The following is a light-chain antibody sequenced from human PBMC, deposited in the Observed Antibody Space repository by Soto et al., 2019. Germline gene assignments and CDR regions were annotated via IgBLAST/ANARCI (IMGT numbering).Light chain of an antibody. CDR2: DSS. J-gene: IGKJ3*01. CDR3: QKHDGVPQ. Sequence: DIPVTQSPSSLSASVGDRVTITCQASQDITNHLNWYQHKPGKAPTLLICDSSDLETGVPSRFSGSGSGTYFTLTISSLQPEDIATYYCQKHDGVPQFGPGTRIDIK. CDR1: QDITNH. V-gene: IGKV1-33*01.